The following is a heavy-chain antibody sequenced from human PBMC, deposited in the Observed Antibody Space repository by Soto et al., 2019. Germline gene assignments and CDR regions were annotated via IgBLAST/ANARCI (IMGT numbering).Heavy chain of an antibody. D-gene: IGHD3-22*01. CDR1: GFIVSRNY. J-gene: IGHJ4*02. V-gene: IGHV3-53*01. CDR3: ARNYYDSGGGFDY. Sequence: EVQLVESGGGLIQPGGSLRLSCAASGFIVSRNYMSWVRQAPGKGLEWVSVIYSGGSTYYADSVKGRFTISRDNSKNTLYLQKNSLRADDTAVYYCARNYYDSGGGFDYWGQGTLVTVSS. CDR2: IYSGGST.